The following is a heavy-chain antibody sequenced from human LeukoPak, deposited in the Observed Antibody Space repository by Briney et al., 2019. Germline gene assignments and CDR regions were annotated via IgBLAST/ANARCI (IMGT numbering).Heavy chain of an antibody. V-gene: IGHV4-38-2*01. CDR3: ARNLGYSTLDY. D-gene: IGHD6-13*01. Sequence: SETLSLTCAVSGYSIISAYYWGWFRLPPGKGLEWVGSINHSGSTYYNLSLKSRVTISVDTSKNQFSLSVSSVTAADTAVYYCARNLGYSTLDYWGQGLLVTVSS. CDR1: GYSIISAYY. CDR2: INHSGST. J-gene: IGHJ4*02.